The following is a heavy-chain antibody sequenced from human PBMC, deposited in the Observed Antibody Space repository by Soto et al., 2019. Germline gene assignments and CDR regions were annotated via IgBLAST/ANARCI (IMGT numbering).Heavy chain of an antibody. Sequence: KPSETLSLTWRVSGAYISYFSWSWIRQPAGKGLEWIGRITINGNTQKNPSFKSRVTMSIDTSRNHFSLNLQSATAADTALYYCARETGENWTYEAHWGPGTLVTVSS. J-gene: IGHJ1*01. D-gene: IGHD1-7*01. CDR2: ITINGNT. CDR1: GAYISYFS. CDR3: ARETGENWTYEAH. V-gene: IGHV4-4*07.